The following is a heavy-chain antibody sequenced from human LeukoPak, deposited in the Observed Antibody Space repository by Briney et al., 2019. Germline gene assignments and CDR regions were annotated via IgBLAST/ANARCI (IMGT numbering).Heavy chain of an antibody. V-gene: IGHV1-2*02. CDR1: GYTFTGYY. J-gene: IGHJ2*01. D-gene: IGHD1-26*01. CDR3: ARDPGRPGRYWYFDL. Sequence: ASVKVSCRASGYTFTGYYMHWVRQAPGQGLEWMGWINPKSGDTKYAQKFQGRVTMTRDTSITTFYMDLSSLRSDDTAVYYCARDPGRPGRYWYFDLWGRGTPVAVSS. CDR2: INPKSGDT.